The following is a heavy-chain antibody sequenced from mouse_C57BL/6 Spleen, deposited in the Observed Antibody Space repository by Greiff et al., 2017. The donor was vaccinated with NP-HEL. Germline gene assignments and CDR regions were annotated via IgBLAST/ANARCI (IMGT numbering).Heavy chain of an antibody. CDR1: GYAFSSYW. V-gene: IGHV1-80*01. D-gene: IGHD2-1*01. CDR3: AREDGNYVRYYFDY. CDR2: IYPGDGDT. Sequence: VQLQQSGAELVKPGASVKISCKASGYAFSSYWMNWVKQRPGKGLEWIGQIYPGDGDTNYNGKFKGKATLTADKSSSTAYMQLSSLTSEDSAVYFCAREDGNYVRYYFDYWGQCTTLTVSS. J-gene: IGHJ2*01.